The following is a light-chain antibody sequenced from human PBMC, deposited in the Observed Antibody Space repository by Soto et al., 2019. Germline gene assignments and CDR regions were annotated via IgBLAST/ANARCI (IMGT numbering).Light chain of an antibody. J-gene: IGKJ1*01. V-gene: IGKV1-5*03. CDR3: QQSYSNPWT. CDR2: KAS. CDR1: QSISSW. Sequence: DIQMTQSPSSVSASVGDTVTITCRASQSISSWLAWYQQKPGKAPKLLIYKASSLESGVPSRFSGGGSETDFTLTISSLQPEDFATYYCQQSYSNPWTFGQGTKVDIK.